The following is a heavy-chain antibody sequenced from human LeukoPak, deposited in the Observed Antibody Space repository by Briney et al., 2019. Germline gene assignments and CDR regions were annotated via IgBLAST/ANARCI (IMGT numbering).Heavy chain of an antibody. CDR3: AKDARSYNWNDVLDY. CDR2: ISYDGSNK. V-gene: IGHV3-30*18. J-gene: IGHJ4*02. D-gene: IGHD1-20*01. Sequence: GRSLRLSCAASGFTFSSYGMHWVRQAPGKGLEWVAVISYDGSNKYYADSVKGRFTISRDNSKNTLYLQMNSLRAEDTAVYYCAKDARSYNWNDVLDYWGQGTLVTVSS. CDR1: GFTFSSYG.